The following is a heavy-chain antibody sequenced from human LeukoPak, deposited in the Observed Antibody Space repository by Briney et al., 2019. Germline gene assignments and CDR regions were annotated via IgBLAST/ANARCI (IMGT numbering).Heavy chain of an antibody. D-gene: IGHD4-17*01. J-gene: IGHJ5*02. Sequence: SETLSLTCTVSGGSISRSGYCWGWIRQTPGKGLEWIGSIYYSGSTYYKSSLKSRVTISLDTSKNQFSLKLSSVTAADTAVYYCARETTVLTFWFDPWGQGTLVTVSS. CDR1: GGSISRSGYC. V-gene: IGHV4-39*07. CDR2: IYYSGST. CDR3: ARETTVLTFWFDP.